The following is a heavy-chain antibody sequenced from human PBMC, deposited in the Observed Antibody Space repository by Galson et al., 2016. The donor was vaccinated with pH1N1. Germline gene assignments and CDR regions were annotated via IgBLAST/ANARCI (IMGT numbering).Heavy chain of an antibody. CDR2: ISAYDGHT. CDR3: ARDRGVFDI. D-gene: IGHD3-10*01. J-gene: IGHJ3*02. Sequence: SVKVSCKASGYTFINYGIAWVRQAPGQGPEWMGWISAYDGHTDYAQNFQGRVAMTIDTSTSTANMELRSLRADDTAVYYCARDRGVFDIWGQGPRVTVSS. CDR1: GYTFINYG. V-gene: IGHV1-18*01.